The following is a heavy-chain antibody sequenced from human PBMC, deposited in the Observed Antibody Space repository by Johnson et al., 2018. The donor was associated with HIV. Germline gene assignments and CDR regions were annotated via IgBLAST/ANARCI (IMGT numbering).Heavy chain of an antibody. Sequence: VQLVESGGGLVKPGGSLRLSCAASGFSLSVYAMTWVRQAPGKGLEWVSTISGGGGTTNYADSVKGRFTIARDPFKNTLYLQMGSLRVEDTAVYYCVKDLYCTGGICRTDAFDVWGQGTTVTASS. CDR1: GFSLSVYA. D-gene: IGHD2-8*02. J-gene: IGHJ3*01. CDR3: VKDLYCTGGICRTDAFDV. CDR2: ISGGGGTT. V-gene: IGHV3-23*04.